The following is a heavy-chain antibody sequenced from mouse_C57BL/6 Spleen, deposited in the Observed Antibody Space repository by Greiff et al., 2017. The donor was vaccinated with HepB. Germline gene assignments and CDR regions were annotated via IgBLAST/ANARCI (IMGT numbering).Heavy chain of an antibody. V-gene: IGHV7-3*01. D-gene: IGHD2-5*01. Sequence: EVQRVESGGGLVQPGGSLSLSCAASGFTFTDYYMSWVRQPPGKALEWLGFIRNKANGYTTEYSASVKGRFTISRDNSQSILYLQMNALRAEDSATYYCARSPYSNPYAMDYWGQGTSVTVSS. CDR3: ARSPYSNPYAMDY. CDR2: IRNKANGYTT. J-gene: IGHJ4*01. CDR1: GFTFTDYY.